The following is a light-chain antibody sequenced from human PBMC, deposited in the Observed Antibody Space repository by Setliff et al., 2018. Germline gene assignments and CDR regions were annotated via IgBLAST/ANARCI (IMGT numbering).Light chain of an antibody. CDR1: SSDVGAYKF. V-gene: IGLV2-11*01. CDR3: SSYAASYNPYV. Sequence: ALSQPRSVSGSPGQSVTISCTGTSSDVGAYKFVSWYQQHPGKAPRLIIYEVTKRPSGVPDRFSGSKSGNTASLTVSGLQAEDEADYYCSSYAASYNPYVFGSGTKVTVL. CDR2: EVT. J-gene: IGLJ1*01.